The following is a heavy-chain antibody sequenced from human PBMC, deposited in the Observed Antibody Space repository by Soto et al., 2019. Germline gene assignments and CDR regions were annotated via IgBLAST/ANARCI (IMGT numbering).Heavy chain of an antibody. CDR1: GDSIGSGAFY. Sequence: QLQESGPGLVAPSQTLSLRCAVSGDSIGSGAFYWTWARQVPGKGLEWIGFVSVSGNAFYNPSLKSRVAISIETSENQLSLRLLSVTAADAAVYFCARALGGVSSSGMDVWGQGTTVTVSS. J-gene: IGHJ6*02. V-gene: IGHV4-31*11. CDR3: ARALGGVSSSGMDV. D-gene: IGHD3-3*01. CDR2: VSVSGNA.